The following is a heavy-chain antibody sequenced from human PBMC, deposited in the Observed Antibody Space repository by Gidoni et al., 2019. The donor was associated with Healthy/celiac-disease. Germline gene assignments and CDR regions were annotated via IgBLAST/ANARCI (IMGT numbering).Heavy chain of an antibody. Sequence: LSLTCAVSGGSISRSNWWSWVRQPPGKGLEWIGEIYHSGSTNYNPSLKSRVTISVDKSKNQFSLKLSSVTAADTAVYFCARRHYDYIWGSYRPYYFDYWGQGTLVTVSS. CDR1: GGSISRSNW. V-gene: IGHV4-4*01. CDR2: IYHSGST. D-gene: IGHD3-16*02. CDR3: ARRHYDYIWGSYRPYYFDY. J-gene: IGHJ4*02.